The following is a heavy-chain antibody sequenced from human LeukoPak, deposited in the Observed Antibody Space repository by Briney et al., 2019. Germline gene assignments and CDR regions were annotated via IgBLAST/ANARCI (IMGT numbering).Heavy chain of an antibody. CDR3: QGNIPAFDI. CDR1: GGSISSSSYY. V-gene: IGHV4-39*01. Sequence: SETLSLTCTVSGGSISSSSYYWGWIRQPPGKGLEWIGSIYYSGSTYYNPSLKSRVTISVDTSKNQFSLKLSSVTAADTAVYCCQGNIPAFDIWGQGTMVTVSS. D-gene: IGHD2/OR15-2a*01. CDR2: IYYSGST. J-gene: IGHJ3*02.